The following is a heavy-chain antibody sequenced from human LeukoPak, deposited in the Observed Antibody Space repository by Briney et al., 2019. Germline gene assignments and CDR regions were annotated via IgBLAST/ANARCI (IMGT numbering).Heavy chain of an antibody. Sequence: SETLSLTCTVSGGSISSYYWSWIRQPPGKGLEWIGYIYYSGSTNYNPSLKSRVTISVDTSKNQFSLKLSSVTAADTAVYYCARIGYDSSGRSWFDPWGQGTLVTVSP. CDR1: GGSISSYY. CDR3: ARIGYDSSGRSWFDP. J-gene: IGHJ5*02. V-gene: IGHV4-59*01. D-gene: IGHD3-22*01. CDR2: IYYSGST.